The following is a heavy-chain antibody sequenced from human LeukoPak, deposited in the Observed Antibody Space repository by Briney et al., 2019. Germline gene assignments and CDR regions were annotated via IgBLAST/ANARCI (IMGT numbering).Heavy chain of an antibody. J-gene: IGHJ4*02. CDR1: GYSFTSYW. Sequence: LGESLKISCKGSGYSFTSYWIGWVRQMPGKGLEWMGIIYPGDSDARYSPSLQGQVTISADKSISTAYLQWSSLKASDTAMYYCARRRDLYSGSYYPFDYWGQGTLVTVSS. V-gene: IGHV5-51*01. CDR2: IYPGDSDA. CDR3: ARRRDLYSGSYYPFDY. D-gene: IGHD1-26*01.